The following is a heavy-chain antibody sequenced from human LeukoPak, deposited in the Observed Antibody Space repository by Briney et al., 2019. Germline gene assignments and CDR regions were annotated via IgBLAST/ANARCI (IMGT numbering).Heavy chain of an antibody. V-gene: IGHV3-53*01. CDR3: ARGQGFLLDL. CDR2: INVGGDT. D-gene: IGHD3-10*01. CDR1: GCSVSTKY. Sequence: GGSLRLSCAASGCSVSTKYMSWGRQAPGKGLEWVSIINVGGDTYYADSVKGRFTISRDTSKNTVYLQMDNLRAEDTAVYYCARGQGFLLDLWGQGTLVTVSS. J-gene: IGHJ5*02.